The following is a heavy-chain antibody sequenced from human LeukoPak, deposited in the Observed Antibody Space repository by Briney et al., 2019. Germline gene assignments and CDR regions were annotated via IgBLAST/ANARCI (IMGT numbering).Heavy chain of an antibody. J-gene: IGHJ6*03. V-gene: IGHV4-39*07. CDR1: GVSISSNPSY. CDR3: ARDGRGLGFYYYYMDV. CDR2: VYYSGAT. Sequence: SETLSLTCTVSGVSISSNPSYWGWIRQPPGKGLEWIGSVYYSGATLYNPSLKSRVTISLDTSKSQFSLKLSSVTAADTAVYYCARDGRGLGFYYYYMDVWGKGTTVTVSS.